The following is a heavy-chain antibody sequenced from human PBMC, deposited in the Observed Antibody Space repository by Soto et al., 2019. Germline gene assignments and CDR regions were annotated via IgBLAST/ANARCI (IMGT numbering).Heavy chain of an antibody. V-gene: IGHV6-1*01. CDR2: TYYRSRWFN. Sequence: PSQTLSLTCAISGDSVSSNSAAWNWIRPSPSRGLEWLGRTYYRSRWFNDYAASVKGRITINPDTSKNQFSLQLNSVTPEDTAMYYCASGTFYNGMDVWGQGATVTVS. CDR1: GDSVSSNSAA. CDR3: ASGTFYNGMDV. D-gene: IGHD1-26*01. J-gene: IGHJ6*02.